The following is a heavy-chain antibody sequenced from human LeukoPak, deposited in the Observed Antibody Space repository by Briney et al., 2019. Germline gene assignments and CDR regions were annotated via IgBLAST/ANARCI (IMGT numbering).Heavy chain of an antibody. CDR2: ISGSGGST. J-gene: IGHJ4*02. CDR1: GFTFSSYA. Sequence: GGSLRLSCAASGFTFSSYAMSWVRQAPGKGLEWVSGISGSGGSTYYADSVKGRFTISRDNSKNTLYLQMNSLRAEDTAVYYCAKEERRFKSPASDYWGQGTLVTVSS. D-gene: IGHD1-26*01. V-gene: IGHV3-23*01. CDR3: AKEERRFKSPASDY.